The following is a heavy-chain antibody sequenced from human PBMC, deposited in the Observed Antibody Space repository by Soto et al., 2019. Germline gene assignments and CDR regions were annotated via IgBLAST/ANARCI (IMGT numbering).Heavy chain of an antibody. J-gene: IGHJ4*02. CDR2: ISWNSGSI. V-gene: IGHV3-9*01. CDR1: GFTFDDYA. CDR3: AKDSYFDFWSGYPTQPDY. D-gene: IGHD3-3*01. Sequence: EVQLVESGGGLVQPGRSLRLSCAASGFTFDDYAMHWVRQAPGKGLEWVSGISWNSGSIGYADSVKGRFTISRDNAKNSLYLQMNSLRAEDTALYYCAKDSYFDFWSGYPTQPDYWGQGTLVTVSS.